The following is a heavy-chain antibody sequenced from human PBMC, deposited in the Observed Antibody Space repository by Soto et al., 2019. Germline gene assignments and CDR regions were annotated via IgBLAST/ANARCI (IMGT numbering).Heavy chain of an antibody. CDR1: GFSFSSYA. D-gene: IGHD3-22*01. V-gene: IGHV3-64D*06. CDR2: ISSNGGST. J-gene: IGHJ4*02. Sequence: GSLRLSCSASGFSFSSYAMHWVRQAPGKGLEYVSAISSNGGSTYYADSVKGRFTISRDNSKNTLYLQMSSLRAEDTAVYYCVKTYDSSGYYPNLFDYWGQGTLVTVSS. CDR3: VKTYDSSGYYPNLFDY.